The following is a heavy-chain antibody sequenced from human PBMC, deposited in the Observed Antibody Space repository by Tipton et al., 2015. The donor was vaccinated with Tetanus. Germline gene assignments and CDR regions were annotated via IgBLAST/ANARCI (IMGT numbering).Heavy chain of an antibody. D-gene: IGHD6-19*01. Sequence: QSGAEVKKPGAAVTVSCETSGYALTGHYLHWVRLAPGQGLEWMGWINPNNGGTNYAQKFLGRVTMTRDTSINTAYLELRNLRSDDTAVYFCARDTPMGGTRPFDLWGQGTLVTVSS. V-gene: IGHV1-2*02. J-gene: IGHJ4*02. CDR3: ARDTPMGGTRPFDL. CDR2: INPNNGGT. CDR1: GYALTGHY.